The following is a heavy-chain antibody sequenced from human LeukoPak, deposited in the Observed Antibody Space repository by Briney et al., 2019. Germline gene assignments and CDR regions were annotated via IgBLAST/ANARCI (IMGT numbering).Heavy chain of an antibody. CDR2: INHSGST. CDR1: GGSFSGYY. J-gene: IGHJ5*02. D-gene: IGHD3-22*01. V-gene: IGHV4-34*01. Sequence: SETLSLTCAVYGGSFSGYYWSWIRQPPGKGLEWIGEINHSGSTNYNSSLKSRVTISVDTSKNQFSLKLSSVTAADTAVYYCARVTMIVVVNWFGPWGQGTLVTVSS. CDR3: ARVTMIVVVNWFGP.